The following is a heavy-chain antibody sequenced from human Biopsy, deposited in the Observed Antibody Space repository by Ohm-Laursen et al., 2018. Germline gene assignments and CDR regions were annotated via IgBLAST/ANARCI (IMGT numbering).Heavy chain of an antibody. CDR2: ISYTGGI. V-gene: IGHV4-59*01. CDR3: ARMPHFDY. Sequence: GTLPLTWTVSGGSISGYHWSWIRKSPGKGLEWLAYISYTGGITSNPSLNGRATMSLDTSKNQFSLRLIYVTAADTAVYYCARMPHFDYWGQGILVTVSS. J-gene: IGHJ4*02. CDR1: GGSISGYH. D-gene: IGHD2-2*01.